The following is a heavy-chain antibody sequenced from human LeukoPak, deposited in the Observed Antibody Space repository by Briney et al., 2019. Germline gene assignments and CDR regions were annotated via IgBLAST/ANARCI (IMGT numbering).Heavy chain of an antibody. D-gene: IGHD3-10*02. CDR2: INPNSGGT. J-gene: IGHJ4*02. Sequence: ASVKVSCKASGGTFSSYAISWVRQAPGQGLEWMGWINPNSGGTNYAQKFQGRVTMTRDTSISTAYMELSRLRSDDTAVYYCARYVSGEFDYWGQGTLVTVSS. CDR1: GGTFSSYA. CDR3: ARYVSGEFDY. V-gene: IGHV1-2*02.